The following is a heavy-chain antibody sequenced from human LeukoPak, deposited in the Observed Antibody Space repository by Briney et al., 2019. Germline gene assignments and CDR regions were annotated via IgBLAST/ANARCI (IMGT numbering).Heavy chain of an antibody. D-gene: IGHD2-2*01. Sequence: ASVKVSCKASGYTFTSYAMHWVRQAPGQRLEWMGWINAGNGNTKYSQKFQGRVTITRDTSASTAYMELSSLRSEDTAVYYCARDVPAAMSYYYYYGMDVWGQGTTVTVSS. V-gene: IGHV1-3*01. CDR1: GYTFTSYA. CDR3: ARDVPAAMSYYYYYGMDV. J-gene: IGHJ6*02. CDR2: INAGNGNT.